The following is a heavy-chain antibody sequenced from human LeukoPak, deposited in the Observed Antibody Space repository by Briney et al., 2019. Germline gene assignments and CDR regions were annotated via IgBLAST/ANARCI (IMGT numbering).Heavy chain of an antibody. J-gene: IGHJ6*03. V-gene: IGHV3-30*02. CDR2: IRYDGSNK. D-gene: IGHD5-12*01. CDR3: AKDTVKVTTIRRVPHYMDV. CDR1: GFTFISYG. Sequence: PGGSLRLSCAASGFTFISYGTHWVRQAPGKGLEWVTFIRYDGSNKYYADSVKGRFIISRDNSKNTLYLQMNSLRAEDTAVYYCAKDTVKVTTIRRVPHYMDVWGKGTTVTISS.